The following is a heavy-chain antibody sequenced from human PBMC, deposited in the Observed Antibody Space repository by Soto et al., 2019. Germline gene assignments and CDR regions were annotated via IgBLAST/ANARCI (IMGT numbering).Heavy chain of an antibody. D-gene: IGHD2-8*01. J-gene: IGHJ3*02. CDR3: ATARCRLYSFDI. CDR1: GFTVSSNY. Sequence: GGSLRLSCAASGFTVSSNYMSWVRQAPGKGLEWVSVIYSCGSTYYADSVKSRFTISRDNSKNMMYLQINSLRAEDSVMYSLATARCRLYSFDIWGQGTMVTVSS. CDR2: IYSCGST. V-gene: IGHV3-53*01.